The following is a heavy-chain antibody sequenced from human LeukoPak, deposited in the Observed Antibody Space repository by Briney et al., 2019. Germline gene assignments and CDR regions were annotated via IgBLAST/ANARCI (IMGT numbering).Heavy chain of an antibody. D-gene: IGHD5-12*01. Sequence: TGGSLRLSCAASGFTFSDYSMNWVRQAPGKGLEWVSYIHPSSPKIYYADSVKGRFTISRDNAKNSLYLQMNSLRDEDTAVYYCAAEGSFIVATTDAFDVWGQGTMVTVSS. V-gene: IGHV3-48*02. CDR1: GFTFSDYS. CDR2: IHPSSPKI. J-gene: IGHJ3*01. CDR3: AAEGSFIVATTDAFDV.